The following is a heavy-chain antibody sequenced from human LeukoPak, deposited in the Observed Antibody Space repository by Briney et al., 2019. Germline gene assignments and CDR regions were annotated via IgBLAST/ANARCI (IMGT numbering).Heavy chain of an antibody. D-gene: IGHD3-22*01. CDR1: GFTFSNYW. CDR2: IKQDGSET. Sequence: GGSLRLSCAASGFTFSNYWMNWVRQAPGKGLECLANIKQDGSETYYADSVKGRFTISRDNAKNSLYLQMNSLRDEDTAVYYCARDRAYYYDSSGYYYFDHWGQGTLVTVSS. J-gene: IGHJ4*02. CDR3: ARDRAYYYDSSGYYYFDH. V-gene: IGHV3-7*03.